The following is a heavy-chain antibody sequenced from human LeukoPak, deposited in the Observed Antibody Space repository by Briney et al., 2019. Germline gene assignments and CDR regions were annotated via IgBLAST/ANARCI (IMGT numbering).Heavy chain of an antibody. Sequence: GASMKVSCKASGYTFTSYYMHWVRQATGQGLEWMGWMNPNSGNTGYAQKFQGRVTMTRNTSISTAYMELSSLRSEDTAVYYCVSELGATRGDAFDIWGQGTMVTVSS. CDR1: GYTFTSYY. D-gene: IGHD1-26*01. CDR2: MNPNSGNT. V-gene: IGHV1-8*02. J-gene: IGHJ3*02. CDR3: VSELGATRGDAFDI.